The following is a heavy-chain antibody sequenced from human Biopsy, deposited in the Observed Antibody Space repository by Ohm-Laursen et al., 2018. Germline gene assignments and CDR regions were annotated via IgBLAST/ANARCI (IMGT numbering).Heavy chain of an antibody. D-gene: IGHD3-10*01. V-gene: IGHV4-34*01. CDR1: GGAFRGYY. CDR2: INHRGNT. CDR3: ARGLPRIAPMVRGRRTWFDP. J-gene: IGHJ5*02. Sequence: SETLSLTCAVYGGAFRGYYWSLIRPTPGKGLEGIGEINHRGNTNYKPSLDSRVAISADTSKNQFSLNLYSVTAADTAVYFCARGLPRIAPMVRGRRTWFDPWGQGTLVTVSS.